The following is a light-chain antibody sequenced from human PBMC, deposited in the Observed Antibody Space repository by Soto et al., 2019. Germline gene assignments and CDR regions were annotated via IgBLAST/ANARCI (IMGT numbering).Light chain of an antibody. CDR1: QSISTF. V-gene: IGKV3-11*01. J-gene: IGKJ1*01. Sequence: IVLTQSPATLSLSPGVRATLSCRASQSISTFLAWYQHKPGQAPRLLIYDASSRAAGVPSRFRGSGSGADFSLTIVSLEPDDSAIYYCQHRSGWWTFGQGTKVEVQ. CDR2: DAS. CDR3: QHRSGWWT.